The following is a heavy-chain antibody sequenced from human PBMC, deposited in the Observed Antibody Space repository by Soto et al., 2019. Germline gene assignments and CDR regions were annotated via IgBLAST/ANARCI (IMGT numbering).Heavy chain of an antibody. CDR1: ERTFDSGV. CDR3: AGVRAPFYDSSGYQYQVVDD. CDR2: IIPIFGTA. J-gene: IGHJ4*02. Sequence: SVPLSSEASERTFDSGVTICVQPAPCHWREWMGGIIPIFGTANYAQKFQGRVTITADESTSTAYMELSSLRSEDTAVYYCAGVRAPFYDSSGYQYQVVDDWGQGPLVTVS. V-gene: IGHV1-69*01. D-gene: IGHD3-22*01.